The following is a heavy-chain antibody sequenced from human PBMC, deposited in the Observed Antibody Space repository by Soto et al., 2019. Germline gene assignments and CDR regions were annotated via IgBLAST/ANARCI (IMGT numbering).Heavy chain of an antibody. D-gene: IGHD3-3*01. J-gene: IGHJ5*01. CDR3: AREGGVLRLSNWFDS. V-gene: IGHV4-61*01. CDR1: GDSVTSTSYA. Sequence: SETLSLTSTASGDSVTSTSYAWSWVRQPPGKGLEWIGYSYYNGDTMYNPSLKSRVTISVDTSKNQFSLKLSSVTAADTAVYYCAREGGVLRLSNWFDSWGQRIQGTVSS. CDR2: SYYNGDT.